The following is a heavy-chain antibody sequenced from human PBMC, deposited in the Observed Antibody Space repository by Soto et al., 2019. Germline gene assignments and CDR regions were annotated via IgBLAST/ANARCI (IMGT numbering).Heavy chain of an antibody. CDR1: GGTFSSYA. Sequence: QVQLVQSGAEVKKPGSSVKVSCKASGGTFSSYAISWVRQAPGQGLEWMGGIIPIFGTANYAQKFQGRVKITADESTSTAYMKLSSLRSEDTAVYYCASLYSSSWYYFDYWGQGTLVTVSS. CDR3: ASLYSSSWYYFDY. J-gene: IGHJ4*02. CDR2: IIPIFGTA. D-gene: IGHD6-13*01. V-gene: IGHV1-69*01.